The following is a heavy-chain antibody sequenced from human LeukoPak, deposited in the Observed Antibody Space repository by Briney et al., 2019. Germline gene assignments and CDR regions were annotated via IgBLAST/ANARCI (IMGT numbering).Heavy chain of an antibody. D-gene: IGHD6-13*01. J-gene: IGHJ3*01. V-gene: IGHV1-18*01. CDR1: GLTFISLT. CDR2: VSAYAGDK. Sequence: VASVKVSCKASGLTFISLTVSWVRQAPGQGLEWLGWVSAYAGDKQYAQTLRGRVSMTTNTSTSTAYMELKSLRSDDTAIYYCAACIAASGYAFDVWGQGTIITVSS. CDR3: AACIAASGYAFDV.